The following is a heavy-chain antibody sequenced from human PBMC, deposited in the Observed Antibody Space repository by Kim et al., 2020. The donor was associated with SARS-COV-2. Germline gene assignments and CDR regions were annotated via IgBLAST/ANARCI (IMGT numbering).Heavy chain of an antibody. J-gene: IGHJ4*02. CDR3: ARGDTAMVPSCFDY. V-gene: IGHV5-51*01. D-gene: IGHD5-18*01. Sequence: STSFQGQGTISADKSISTAYLQWSSLKASDTAMYYCARGDTAMVPSCFDYWGQGTLVTVSS.